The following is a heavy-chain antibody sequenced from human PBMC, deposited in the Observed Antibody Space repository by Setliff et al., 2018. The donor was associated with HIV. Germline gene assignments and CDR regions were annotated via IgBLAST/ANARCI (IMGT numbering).Heavy chain of an antibody. Sequence: ASVKVSCKVSGYTLAEISMHWVRQAPGKGLEWMGGFDPEDGEKVYAQRFQGTVTMTEDTSTDTAYMELTSLTSEDTAVYYCATITFYYDSSGSQNKKSYFFDYWCQGTLVTVSS. D-gene: IGHD3-22*01. V-gene: IGHV1-24*01. CDR3: ATITFYYDSSGSQNKKSYFFDY. CDR1: GYTLAEIS. CDR2: FDPEDGEK. J-gene: IGHJ4*02.